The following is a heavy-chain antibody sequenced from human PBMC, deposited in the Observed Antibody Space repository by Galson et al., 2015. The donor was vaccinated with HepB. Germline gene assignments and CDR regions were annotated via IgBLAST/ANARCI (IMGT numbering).Heavy chain of an antibody. J-gene: IGHJ4*02. D-gene: IGHD3-10*01. CDR2: IKEDGSEK. CDR3: ARGWDYSGIFDC. V-gene: IGHV3-7*03. Sequence: SLRLSCAASGFPFSGYWMSWVRQAPGKGLEWVANIKEDGSEKHYVDSVMARFTISRDNAKNSLYLQMNSLRVEDTAVYYCARGWDYSGIFDCWGQGTLVTVSS. CDR1: GFPFSGYW.